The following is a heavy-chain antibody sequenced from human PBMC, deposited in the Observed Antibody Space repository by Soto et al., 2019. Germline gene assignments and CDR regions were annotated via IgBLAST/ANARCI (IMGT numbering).Heavy chain of an antibody. CDR2: IWYDGSNK. V-gene: IGHV3-33*01. Sequence: GGSLRLSCAASGFTFSIYGMHWVRQAPGKGLEWVAVIWYDGSNKYYADSVKGRFTISRDNSKNTLYLQMNSLRAEDTAVYYCARDLTMVRGVIHPSPRLVDYWGQGTLVTVSS. J-gene: IGHJ4*02. CDR1: GFTFSIYG. CDR3: ARDLTMVRGVIHPSPRLVDY. D-gene: IGHD3-10*01.